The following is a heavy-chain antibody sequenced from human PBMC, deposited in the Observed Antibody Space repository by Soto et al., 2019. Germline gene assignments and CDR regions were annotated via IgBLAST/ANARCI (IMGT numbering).Heavy chain of an antibody. CDR3: ARSIGSGGVIGGFDY. CDR2: IIPIFDTP. D-gene: IGHD3-16*02. Sequence: QVQLVQSGAEVRKPGSAVRVSCKASGGTFNMYAMNWVRQAPGQGLEWMAGIIPIFDTPRYSQQFQGRVKITVDESTSTAYMELSSLRSEDTAIYYCARSIGSGGVIGGFDYWGQGTLVKVAS. J-gene: IGHJ4*02. V-gene: IGHV1-69*01. CDR1: GGTFNMYA.